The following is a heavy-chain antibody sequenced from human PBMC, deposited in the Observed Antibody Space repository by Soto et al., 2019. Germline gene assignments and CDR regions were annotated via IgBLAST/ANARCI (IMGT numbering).Heavy chain of an antibody. V-gene: IGHV4-59*01. Sequence: PSETLSLTCTDSCGSISSDNWSWIRQHPVKGLEWIGYIYYSGSTNNNASLKSRVTISVDTSKNQFSLKLTSVTAADTAVYYCARTTLGRTYDYWGQAALVTVSS. J-gene: IGHJ4*02. CDR2: IYYSGST. CDR1: CGSISSDN. D-gene: IGHD3-16*01. CDR3: ARTTLGRTYDY.